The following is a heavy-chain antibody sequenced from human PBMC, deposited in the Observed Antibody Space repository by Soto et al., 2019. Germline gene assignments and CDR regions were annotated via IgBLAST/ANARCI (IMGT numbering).Heavy chain of an antibody. J-gene: IGHJ6*02. CDR3: ARHSGEYYGLDV. CDR2: IIPIFGTA. D-gene: IGHD6-25*01. Sequence: SVKVSCKASGGTFSSYAISWVRQAPGQGLEWMGGIIPIFGTANYAQKFQGRVTITADKSTSTAYMELSSLRSEDTAVYYCARHSGEYYGLDVWGQGTTVTVSS. V-gene: IGHV1-69*06. CDR1: GGTFSSYA.